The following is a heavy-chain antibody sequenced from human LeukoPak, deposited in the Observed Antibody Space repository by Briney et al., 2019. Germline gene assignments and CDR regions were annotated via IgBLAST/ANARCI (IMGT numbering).Heavy chain of an antibody. D-gene: IGHD2-2*01. Sequence: GGSLRLSCAASGFTVSSNYVTWVRQAPGKGLEWVSAISGSGDSTYYADSVKGRFTISRDNSRNTLYLQMNSLRAGDTAVYYCAKSFRSTSLDYWGQGTLVTVSS. CDR2: ISGSGDST. J-gene: IGHJ4*02. CDR3: AKSFRSTSLDY. CDR1: GFTVSSNY. V-gene: IGHV3-23*01.